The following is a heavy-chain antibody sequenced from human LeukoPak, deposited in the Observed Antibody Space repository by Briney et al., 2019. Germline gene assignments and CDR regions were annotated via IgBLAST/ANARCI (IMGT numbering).Heavy chain of an antibody. D-gene: IGHD5-18*01. CDR3: ARGLRGYSYGYGYYYYMDV. J-gene: IGHJ6*03. CDR1: GFTLSSYG. CDR2: ISGSGGST. V-gene: IGHV3-23*01. Sequence: GGSLRLSCAASGFTLSSYGMSWVRQAPGKGLEWVSAISGSGGSTYYADSVKGRFTISRDNSKNTLYLQMSSLRAEDTAVYYCARGLRGYSYGYGYYYYMDVWGKGTTVTISS.